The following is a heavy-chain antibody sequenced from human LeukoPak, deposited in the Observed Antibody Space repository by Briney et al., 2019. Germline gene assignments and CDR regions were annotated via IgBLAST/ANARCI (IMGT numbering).Heavy chain of an antibody. D-gene: IGHD3-3*01. CDR2: ISWNSGNK. V-gene: IGHV3-9*01. J-gene: IGHJ4*02. Sequence: GGSLRLSCAASGFIFNDYAMHWVRQPPGKGLEWVSTISWNSGNKLYTDSVKGRFTISGDNAENSLYLQMTGLRPEDTALYYCAKDMDFWSGSDYWGQGTLVTVSS. CDR3: AKDMDFWSGSDY. CDR1: GFIFNDYA.